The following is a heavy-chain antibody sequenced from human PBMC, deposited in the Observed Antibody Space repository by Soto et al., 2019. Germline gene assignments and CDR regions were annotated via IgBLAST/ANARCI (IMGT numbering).Heavy chain of an antibody. CDR1: GGSISSYY. D-gene: IGHD6-19*01. CDR2: IYYSGST. V-gene: IGHV4-59*08. Sequence: PSETLSLTCTVSGGSISSYYWSWIRQPPGKGLDWIGYIYYSGSTNYNPSLKSRVSISVDTSKNQFSLKLSSVTASDTAVYYCARHTAVAGRTFDYWGQGTLVTVSS. J-gene: IGHJ4*02. CDR3: ARHTAVAGRTFDY.